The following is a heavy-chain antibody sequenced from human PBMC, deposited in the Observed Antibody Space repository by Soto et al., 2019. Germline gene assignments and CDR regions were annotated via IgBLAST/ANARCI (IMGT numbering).Heavy chain of an antibody. D-gene: IGHD5-18*01. CDR3: AKEGVDTAMVIDETFDY. CDR1: GFTFSSYA. Sequence: GGSLRLSCAASGFTFSSYAMSWVRQAPGKGLEWVSAISGSGGSTYYADSVKGRFTISRDNSKNTLYLQMNSLRAEDTAVYYCAKEGVDTAMVIDETFDYWGQGTLVTVSS. CDR2: ISGSGGST. J-gene: IGHJ4*02. V-gene: IGHV3-23*01.